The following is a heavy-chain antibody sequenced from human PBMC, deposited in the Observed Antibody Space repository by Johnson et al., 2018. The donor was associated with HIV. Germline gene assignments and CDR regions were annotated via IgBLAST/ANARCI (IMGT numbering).Heavy chain of an antibody. D-gene: IGHD3-10*01. V-gene: IGHV3-66*01. Sequence: QLVESGGGVVQPGRSLRLSCAASGFTFSSYAMHWVRQAPGKGLEWVSVIYSGGSTYYADSVKGRFTISRDNSKNTLYLQMNSLRVEDTAVYYCASEVRGVLDIWGQGTMVTVSS. CDR1: GFTFSSYA. J-gene: IGHJ3*02. CDR2: IYSGGST. CDR3: ASEVRGVLDI.